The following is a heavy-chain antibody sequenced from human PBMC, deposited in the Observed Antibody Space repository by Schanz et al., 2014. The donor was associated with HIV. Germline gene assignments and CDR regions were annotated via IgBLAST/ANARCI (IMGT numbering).Heavy chain of an antibody. Sequence: EVQLVESGGGLVQPGGSLRLSCAVSGFTLSSYWMNWVRQAPGKGLEWVGRIKSNTDGGTTDYAAPVEGRFIFSRDDSKNMLYLHMTSLKTEDTAVYYCATVWVGLTSSHFDYWGQGTLVTVSS. V-gene: IGHV3-15*01. CDR2: IKSNTDGGTT. CDR3: ATVWVGLTSSHFDY. J-gene: IGHJ4*02. D-gene: IGHD1-26*01. CDR1: GFTLSSYW.